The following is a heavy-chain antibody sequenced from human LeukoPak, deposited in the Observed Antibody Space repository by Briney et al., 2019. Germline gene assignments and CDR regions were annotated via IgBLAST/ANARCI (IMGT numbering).Heavy chain of an antibody. J-gene: IGHJ4*02. Sequence: SETLSLTCAVYGGSFSGYYWSWIRQPPGKGLEWIGEINHSGSTNYNPSPKSRVTISVDTSKNQFSLKLSSVTAADTAVYYCARGSGYYDSSGYYYDYWGQGTLVTVSS. CDR2: INHSGST. CDR3: ARGSGYYDSSGYYYDY. V-gene: IGHV4-34*01. CDR1: GGSFSGYY. D-gene: IGHD3-22*01.